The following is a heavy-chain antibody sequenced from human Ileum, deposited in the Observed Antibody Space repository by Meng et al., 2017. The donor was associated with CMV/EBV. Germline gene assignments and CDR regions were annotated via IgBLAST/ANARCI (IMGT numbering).Heavy chain of an antibody. Sequence: GGSLRLSCAASGFIFSNYWMHWVRQAPGKGLVWVSRINSDASITNYADSVKGRFTISRDNAKNTLYLQMNSLRAEDTAVYYCARSIGTSDGFDYWGQGTLVTVSS. CDR3: ARSIGTSDGFDY. J-gene: IGHJ4*02. V-gene: IGHV3-74*01. CDR1: GFIFSNYW. D-gene: IGHD1-26*01. CDR2: INSDASIT.